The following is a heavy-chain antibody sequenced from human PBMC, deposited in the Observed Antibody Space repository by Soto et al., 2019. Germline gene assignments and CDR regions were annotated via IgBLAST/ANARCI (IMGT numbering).Heavy chain of an antibody. CDR1: GGSITGYY. V-gene: IGHV4-59*01. CDR3: ARHDAGPKMQNGMGD. Sequence: SETLSLTCAVSGGSITGYYLSWSLQPPRGGLEWIGEIYYAGDTLYTPSLTRRVTISVDTSENQFAQQLSSVTAADTAVYYCARHDAGPKMQNGMGDWGQGTTVTVAS. J-gene: IGHJ6*02. CDR2: IYYAGDT.